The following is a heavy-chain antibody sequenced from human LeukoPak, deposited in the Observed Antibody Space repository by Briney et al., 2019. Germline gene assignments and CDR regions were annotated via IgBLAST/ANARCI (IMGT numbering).Heavy chain of an antibody. CDR1: GGSFSGYY. CDR3: AREMATRKRQYYDYYMDV. D-gene: IGHD5-24*01. J-gene: IGHJ6*03. V-gene: IGHV4-34*01. CDR2: INHSGST. Sequence: SETLSLTCAVYGGSFSGYYWSWIRQPPGKGLEWIGEINHSGSTNYNPSLKSRVTILVDTSKNQFSLKLSSVTAADTAVYYCAREMATRKRQYYDYYMDVWGKGTTVTVSS.